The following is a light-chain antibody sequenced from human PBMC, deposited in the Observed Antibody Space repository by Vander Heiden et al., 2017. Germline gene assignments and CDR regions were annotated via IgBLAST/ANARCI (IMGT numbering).Light chain of an antibody. CDR2: KAS. Sequence: DIQMTQSPSTLSASVGDRVTITCRASQSISSWLAWYQQKPGKASKLLIFKASSLESGVPSRFSGSGSGTDFTLTISSLQPDDFATYYCQQYNSYPYTFGQGTKLEIK. CDR3: QQYNSYPYT. J-gene: IGKJ2*01. CDR1: QSISSW. V-gene: IGKV1-5*03.